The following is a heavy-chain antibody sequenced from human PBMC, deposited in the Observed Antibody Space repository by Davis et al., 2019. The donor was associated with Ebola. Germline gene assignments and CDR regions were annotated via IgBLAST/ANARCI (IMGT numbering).Heavy chain of an antibody. CDR3: ARGRIAARPVSEWFDP. J-gene: IGHJ5*02. V-gene: IGHV4-34*01. CDR2: INHSGST. CDR1: GFTFSSYW. Sequence: MPGGSLRLSCAASGFTFSSYWMSWVRQAPGKGLEWIGEINHSGSTNYNPSLKSRVTISVDTSKNQFSLKLSSVTAADTAVYYCARGRIAARPVSEWFDPWGQGTLVTVSS. D-gene: IGHD6-6*01.